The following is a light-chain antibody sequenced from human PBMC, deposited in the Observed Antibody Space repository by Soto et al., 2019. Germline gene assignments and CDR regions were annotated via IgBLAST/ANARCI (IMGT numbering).Light chain of an antibody. J-gene: IGKJ5*01. Sequence: EVVLTQSPATLSLSPGERATLSCGASQNVRSYLAWYQQKPGQAPRLLIYDASNRATGIPARFSGSGSGTDFTLTISSLEPEDFAVYYCQQRSNWPITFGQGTRLE. V-gene: IGKV3-11*01. CDR3: QQRSNWPIT. CDR2: DAS. CDR1: QNVRSY.